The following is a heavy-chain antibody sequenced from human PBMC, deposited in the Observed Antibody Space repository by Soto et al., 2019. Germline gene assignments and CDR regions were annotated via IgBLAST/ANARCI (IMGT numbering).Heavy chain of an antibody. CDR3: ARARKGSGSDYYYHYGMDV. CDR1: GGSISDSDW. J-gene: IGHJ6*04. V-gene: IGHV4-4*02. D-gene: IGHD3-3*01. CDR2: IFHSGST. Sequence: SETLSLTCVVSGGSISDSDWWSWVRQPPGKGLEWIGEIFHSGSTNYNPSLKSRVTMSVDKSKNQFSLKLSSVTAADTAVYYCARARKGSGSDYYYHYGMDVWGKGTTVTVSS.